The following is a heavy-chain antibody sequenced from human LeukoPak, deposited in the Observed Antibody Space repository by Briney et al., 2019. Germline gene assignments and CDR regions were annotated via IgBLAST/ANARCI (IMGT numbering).Heavy chain of an antibody. Sequence: PAGGSLRLPCAASGFTLNTNYMNWVRQAPGKGLEWVAVISYDGSNKYYADSVKGRFTISRDNSKNTLYLQMNSLRAEDTAVYYCASRSGSDDYWGQGTLVTVSS. D-gene: IGHD1-26*01. V-gene: IGHV3-30-3*01. CDR3: ASRSGSDDY. CDR1: GFTLNTNY. J-gene: IGHJ4*02. CDR2: ISYDGSNK.